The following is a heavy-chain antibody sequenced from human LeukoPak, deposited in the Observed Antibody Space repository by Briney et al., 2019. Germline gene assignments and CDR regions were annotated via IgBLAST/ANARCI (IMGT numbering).Heavy chain of an antibody. Sequence: ASVKVSCKASGGTFSSYAISWVRQAPGQGLEWMGWISAYNGNSNYAQKLQGRVTMTTDTSTSTAYMELRSLRSDDTAVYYCARDPCSSTSCYYYGMDVWGQGTTVTVSS. CDR3: ARDPCSSTSCYYYGMDV. J-gene: IGHJ6*02. D-gene: IGHD2-2*01. V-gene: IGHV1-18*01. CDR2: ISAYNGNS. CDR1: GGTFSSYA.